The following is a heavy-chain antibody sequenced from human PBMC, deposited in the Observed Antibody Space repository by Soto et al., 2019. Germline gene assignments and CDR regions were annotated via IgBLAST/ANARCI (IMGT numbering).Heavy chain of an antibody. J-gene: IGHJ4*02. CDR1: GGSTSSSSYY. CDR3: ATQGASITMVRGVPLNFDY. V-gene: IGHV4-39*01. Sequence: SETLSLTCTVSGGSTSSSSYYWGWIRQPPGKGLEWIGSIYYSGSTYYNPSLKSRVTISVDTSKNQFSLKLSSVTAADTAVYYCATQGASITMVRGVPLNFDYWGQGTLVTVSS. CDR2: IYYSGST. D-gene: IGHD3-10*01.